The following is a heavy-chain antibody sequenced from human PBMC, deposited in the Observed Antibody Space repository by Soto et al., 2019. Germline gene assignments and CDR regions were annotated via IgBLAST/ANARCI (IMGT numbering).Heavy chain of an antibody. V-gene: IGHV4-4*02. CDR3: ARVSGSYYYGMDV. Sequence: QVQLQESGPGLVKPSGTLSLTCAVSGGSISSSNWWSWVRQPPGKGLEWIGEIYHSGSTNYNPSLKSRVTISVDKPKNQFSPRLTSVPAADTAVYYCARVSGSYYYGMDVWGQGTTVTVSS. CDR1: GGSISSSNW. J-gene: IGHJ6*02. CDR2: IYHSGST. D-gene: IGHD1-26*01.